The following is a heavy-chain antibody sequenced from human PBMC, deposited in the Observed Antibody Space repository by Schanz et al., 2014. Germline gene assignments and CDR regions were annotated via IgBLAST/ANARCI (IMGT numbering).Heavy chain of an antibody. D-gene: IGHD6-19*01. V-gene: IGHV1-46*01. CDR1: GYTFTSYY. J-gene: IGHJ3*02. CDR3: ARGLGDERWLDLNEAFDI. CDR2: INPSGGST. Sequence: QVQLVQSGAEVKKPGASATVSCKASGYTFTSYYMHWVRQAPGQGLEWMGIINPSGGSTSYAQKFQGRVTMTRDTSTSTVYMELSSLRSEDTAVYYCARGLGDERWLDLNEAFDIWGQGTIVTVSS.